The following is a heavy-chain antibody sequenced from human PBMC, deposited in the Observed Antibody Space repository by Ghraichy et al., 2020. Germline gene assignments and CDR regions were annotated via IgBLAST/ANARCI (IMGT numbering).Heavy chain of an antibody. CDR1: GFTFSNFA. CDR2: ISYDGTST. D-gene: IGHD3-16*01. Sequence: LSLTCAASGFTFSNFAFHWVRQAPDKGLEWVAVISYDGTSTYYADSVKGRFIISRDNSKNTLNLQMNSLRAEDTALYYCASDLTLSGSYDYWGQGTLVTVSS. V-gene: IGHV3-30-3*01. CDR3: ASDLTLSGSYDY. J-gene: IGHJ4*02.